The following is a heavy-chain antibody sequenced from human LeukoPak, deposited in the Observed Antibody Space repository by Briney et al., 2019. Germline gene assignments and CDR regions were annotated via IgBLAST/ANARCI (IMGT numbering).Heavy chain of an antibody. J-gene: IGHJ6*03. CDR2: IKQDGSEK. CDR3: ARAGSGPYYYYMDV. CDR1: GFTFSGYW. V-gene: IGHV3-7*01. Sequence: GGSLRLSCAASGFTFSGYWMSWVRQAPGKGLEWVANIKQDGSEKYYVDSVKGRFTISRDNAKNSLYLQMNSLRAEDTAVYYCARAGSGPYYYYMDVWGKGTTVTVSS. D-gene: IGHD3-10*01.